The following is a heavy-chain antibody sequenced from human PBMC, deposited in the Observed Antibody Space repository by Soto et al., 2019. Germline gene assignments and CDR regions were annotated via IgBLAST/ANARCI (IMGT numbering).Heavy chain of an antibody. Sequence: GGSLRLSCAASGFTFSSYSMNWVRQAPGKGLEWVSSISSSSSNIYYADSVKGRFTISRDNAKNSLYLQMNSLRAEDTAVYYCARDEDTNILSGGGYMDVWGKGTTVTVSS. D-gene: IGHD6-25*01. CDR2: ISSSSSNI. J-gene: IGHJ6*03. V-gene: IGHV3-21*01. CDR3: ARDEDTNILSGGGYMDV. CDR1: GFTFSSYS.